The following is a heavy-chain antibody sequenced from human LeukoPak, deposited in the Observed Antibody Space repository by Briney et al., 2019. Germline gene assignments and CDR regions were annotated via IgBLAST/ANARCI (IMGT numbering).Heavy chain of an antibody. CDR1: GISFRTSA. CDR3: AKEAPNWFDP. CDR2: ISYDGGKK. Sequence: GGSLRLSCAASGISFRTSAMHWVRQAPGKGLEWVTIISYDGGKKEYADPVKGRFTISRDNSKNTVYLQINSLRDDDTAVYYCAKEAPNWFDPWGQGTLVIVSS. V-gene: IGHV3-30*18. J-gene: IGHJ5*02.